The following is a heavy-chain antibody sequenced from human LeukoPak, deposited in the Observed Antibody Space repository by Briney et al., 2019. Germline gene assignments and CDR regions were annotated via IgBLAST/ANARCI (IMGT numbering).Heavy chain of an antibody. J-gene: IGHJ4*02. CDR3: VRDSFDSTGQYYFDY. CDR2: IRGSGGTI. D-gene: IGHD3-22*01. CDR1: GFTFSAYN. V-gene: IGHV3-48*04. Sequence: PGGSLRLSCAASGFTFSAYNMSWVRQAPGKGLEWLSFIRGSGGTIYYAASVKGRFTISRDNAKNSLYLQMNSLRAEDTAVYYCVRDSFDSTGQYYFDYWGLGTLVTVSS.